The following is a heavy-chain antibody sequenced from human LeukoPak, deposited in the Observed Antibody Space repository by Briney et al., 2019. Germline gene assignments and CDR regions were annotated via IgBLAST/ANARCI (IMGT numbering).Heavy chain of an antibody. CDR1: GGSISSGGYY. J-gene: IGHJ4*02. Sequence: SETLSLTCTVSGGSISSGGYYWSWIRQHPGKGLEWIGYIYYSGSTYYNPSLKSRVTISVDMSKNQFSLKLSSVTAADTAVYYCARDSAATTFDYWGQGTLVTVSS. D-gene: IGHD5-12*01. V-gene: IGHV4-31*03. CDR2: IYYSGST. CDR3: ARDSAATTFDY.